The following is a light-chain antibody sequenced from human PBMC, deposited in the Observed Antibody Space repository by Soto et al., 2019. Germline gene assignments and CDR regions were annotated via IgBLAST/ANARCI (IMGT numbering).Light chain of an antibody. J-gene: IGLJ3*02. CDR3: CSYAGNKTLV. Sequence: QSAMTQPASVSGSPGRSITISCTGTSSDVANYNRVSWYQQHRGKAPKLMIYEGSRRPSGVSNRFSGSKSGNTASLTISGLQAEDEADYYCCSYAGNKTLVFGGGTKLTVL. CDR1: SSDVANYNR. V-gene: IGLV2-23*01. CDR2: EGS.